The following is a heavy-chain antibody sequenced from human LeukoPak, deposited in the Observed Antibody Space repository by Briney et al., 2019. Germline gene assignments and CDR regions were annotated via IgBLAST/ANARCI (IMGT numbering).Heavy chain of an antibody. V-gene: IGHV1-69*13. CDR1: GGTFSSYA. CDR2: IIPIFGTA. J-gene: IGHJ4*02. D-gene: IGHD2-2*01. Sequence: SVKVSCKASGGTFSSYAISWVRQAPGQGLEWMGGIIPIFGTANYAQKFQGRVTITADESTSTAYMELSSLRSEDTAVYYCNIEVVPAVYVDYWGQGTLVTVSS. CDR3: NIEVVPAVYVDY.